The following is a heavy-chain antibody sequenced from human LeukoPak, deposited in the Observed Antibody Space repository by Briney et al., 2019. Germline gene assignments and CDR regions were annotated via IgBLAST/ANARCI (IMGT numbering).Heavy chain of an antibody. CDR1: GFSFSSFA. CDR3: ARKYCSGGSCYVDY. Sequence: GRTLRLSCAASGFSFSSFAMHWVRQAPGKGLEWVAGISHHVSNKQSADSVKGRFTVSRDNSKNTLYLQMDSLRAEDTAVYYCARKYCSGGSCYVDYWGQGTLVIVRS. J-gene: IGHJ4*02. CDR2: ISHHVSNK. D-gene: IGHD2-15*01. V-gene: IGHV3-30-3*01.